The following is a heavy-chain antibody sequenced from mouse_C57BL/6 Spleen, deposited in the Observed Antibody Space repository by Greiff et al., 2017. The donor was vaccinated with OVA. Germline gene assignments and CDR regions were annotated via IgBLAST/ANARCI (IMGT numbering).Heavy chain of an antibody. CDR1: GFNIKDDY. CDR2: IDPENGDT. V-gene: IGHV14-4*01. J-gene: IGHJ4*01. Sequence: EVQGVESEAELVRPGASVKLSCTASGFNIKDDYMHWVKQRPEQGLEWIGWIDPENGDTEYASKFQGKATITADTSSNTAYLQLSSLTSEDTAVYYCTKFYYAMDYWGQGTSVTVSS. CDR3: TKFYYAMDY.